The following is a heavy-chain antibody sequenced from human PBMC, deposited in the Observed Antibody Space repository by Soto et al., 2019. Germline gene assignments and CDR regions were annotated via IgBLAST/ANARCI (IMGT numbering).Heavy chain of an antibody. Sequence: SETLSLTCTVSGGSISSYYWSWIRQPPGKGLEWIGYIYYSGSTNYNPSLKSRVTISVDTSKNQFSLKLSSVTAADTAVYYCGRHNEAVEEYPGAAFDIWGQGTMVTVSS. CDR2: IYYSGST. CDR3: GRHNEAVEEYPGAAFDI. V-gene: IGHV4-59*08. J-gene: IGHJ3*02. D-gene: IGHD1-1*01. CDR1: GGSISSYY.